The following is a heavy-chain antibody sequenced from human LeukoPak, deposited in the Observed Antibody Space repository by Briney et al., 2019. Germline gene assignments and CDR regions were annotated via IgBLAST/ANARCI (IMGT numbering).Heavy chain of an antibody. CDR3: ASPYCSGGSCPTPENWFDP. V-gene: IGHV1-69*05. CDR1: GGTFSSYA. J-gene: IGHJ5*02. Sequence: ASVKVSCKASGGTFSSYAISWVRQAPGQGLEWMGGIIPIFGTANYAQKFQGRVTITTDESTSTAYMELSSLRSEDTAVYYCASPYCSGGSCPTPENWFDPWGQGTLVTVSS. CDR2: IIPIFGTA. D-gene: IGHD2-15*01.